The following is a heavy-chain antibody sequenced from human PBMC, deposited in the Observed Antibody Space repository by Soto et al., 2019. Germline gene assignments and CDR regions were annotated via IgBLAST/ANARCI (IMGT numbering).Heavy chain of an antibody. V-gene: IGHV3-30-3*01. J-gene: IGHJ2*01. CDR3: ARDPLWGTAMVLWYFDL. CDR2: ISYDGSNK. CDR1: GFTFNNYA. Sequence: QVQLVESGGGVVQPGRSLRLSCAASGFTFNNYAMHWVRQAPGKGLEWVALISYDGSNKYYADSVKGRFTISRDNSKNTRYLQMSSLRAEDTAVYYCARDPLWGTAMVLWYFDLWGRGTLVTVSS. D-gene: IGHD5-18*01.